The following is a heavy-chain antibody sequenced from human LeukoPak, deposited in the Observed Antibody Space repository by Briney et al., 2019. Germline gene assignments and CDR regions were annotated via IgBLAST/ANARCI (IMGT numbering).Heavy chain of an antibody. CDR2: ISGSGGST. D-gene: IGHD6-13*01. V-gene: IGHV3-23*01. CDR3: AKVGGSSSWSKTTRYYFDY. CDR1: GFTFSSYA. J-gene: IGHJ4*02. Sequence: GSLRLSCAASGFTFSSYAMSWVRQAPGKGLEWVSAISGSGGSTYYADSVNGRFTISRDNSKNTLYLQMNSLRADDTAVYYCAKVGGSSSWSKTTRYYFDYWGQGTLVTVSS.